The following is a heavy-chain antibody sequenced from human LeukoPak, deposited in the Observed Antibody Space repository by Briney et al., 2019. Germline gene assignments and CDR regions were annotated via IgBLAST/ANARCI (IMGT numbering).Heavy chain of an antibody. CDR2: IIPIFGTA. CDR3: ARVDDSSSWDY. J-gene: IGHJ4*02. D-gene: IGHD6-6*01. Sequence: ASVKVSCKASGYTFTNYAISWVRQAPGQGLEWMGGIIPIFGTANYAQKFQGRVTITADKSTSTAYMELSSLRSEDTAVYYCARVDDSSSWDYWGQGTLVTVSS. V-gene: IGHV1-69*06. CDR1: GYTFTNYA.